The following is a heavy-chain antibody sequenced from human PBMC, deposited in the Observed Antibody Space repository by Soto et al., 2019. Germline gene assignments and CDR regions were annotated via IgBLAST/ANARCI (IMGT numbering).Heavy chain of an antibody. V-gene: IGHV4-31*03. J-gene: IGHJ6*03. CDR2: IYYSGST. CDR3: ARASDYSSSWGHYYYYYYMDV. CDR1: GGSISSGGYY. Sequence: QVPLQESGPGLVKPSQTLSLTCTVSGGSISSGGYYWSWIRQHPGNGLEWVGYIYYSGSTYYNPSLKSRVTISVDPSKNQFSLKLSSVTAADTAVYYCARASDYSSSWGHYYYYYYMDVWGKGTTVTVSS. D-gene: IGHD6-13*01.